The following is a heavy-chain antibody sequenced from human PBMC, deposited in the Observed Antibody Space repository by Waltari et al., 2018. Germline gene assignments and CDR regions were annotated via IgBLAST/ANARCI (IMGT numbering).Heavy chain of an antibody. J-gene: IGHJ4*02. V-gene: IGHV3-7*01. CDR2: INQDGSQK. CDR3: ARDPGWGALDY. Sequence: EVQLVESGGALVQPGGSLRLSCAASGFTFSSSWMTWVRQAPGKGLEWVALINQDGSQKSYVESMKGRFTISRDNAENSLYLQMNSRRADDTAIYYCARDPGWGALDYWGQGTLVTVSS. CDR1: GFTFSSSW. D-gene: IGHD7-27*01.